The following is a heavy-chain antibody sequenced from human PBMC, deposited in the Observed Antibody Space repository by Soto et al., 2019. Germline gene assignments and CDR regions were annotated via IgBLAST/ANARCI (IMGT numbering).Heavy chain of an antibody. Sequence: QVQLQESGPGLVKPSGTLSLTCAVSGGSISSSNWWSWVRQPPGKGLEWIGEIYHSGSTNYNPSLMSRVTISVHKSKHPINLKLSSVTASDTAVYYCARGTQIAVPSFDIWGQGTMVTVSS. V-gene: IGHV4-4*02. D-gene: IGHD6-19*01. CDR1: GGSISSSNW. J-gene: IGHJ3*02. CDR3: ARGTQIAVPSFDI. CDR2: IYHSGST.